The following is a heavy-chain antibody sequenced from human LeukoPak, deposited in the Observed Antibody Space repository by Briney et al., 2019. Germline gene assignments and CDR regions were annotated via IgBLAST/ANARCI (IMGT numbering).Heavy chain of an antibody. Sequence: SETLSLTCTDSGGSISSGGYYWSWIRQPPGKGLEWVGYIYHSGSTYYNPSLKSRVTISVDRSKNQFSLKLSSVTAADTAVYYCARSTAAFDIWGQGTMVTVSS. CDR2: IYHSGST. CDR1: GGSISSGGYY. J-gene: IGHJ3*02. CDR3: ARSTAAFDI. V-gene: IGHV4-30-2*02. D-gene: IGHD1-26*01.